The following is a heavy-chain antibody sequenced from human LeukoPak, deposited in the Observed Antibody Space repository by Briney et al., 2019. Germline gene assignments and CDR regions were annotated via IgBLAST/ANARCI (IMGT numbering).Heavy chain of an antibody. Sequence: GGSLRLSCAASGFTFSSYGMHWVRQAPGKGLEWVAVIWYDGSNKYYADSVKGRFTISRDNSKNTLYLQMNSLRAEDTAVYYCARESITIFGVVIRKFDYWAREPWSPSPQ. CDR3: ARESITIFGVVIRKFDY. CDR2: IWYDGSNK. J-gene: IGHJ4*02. V-gene: IGHV3-33*01. CDR1: GFTFSSYG. D-gene: IGHD3-3*01.